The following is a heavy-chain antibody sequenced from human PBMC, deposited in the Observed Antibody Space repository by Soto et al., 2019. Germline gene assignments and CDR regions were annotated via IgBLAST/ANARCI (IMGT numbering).Heavy chain of an antibody. J-gene: IGHJ2*01. Sequence: EVQLVESGGGLVQPGGSLRLSCAASGFTFSSYEMNWVRQAPGKGLEWVSYISSSGSTIYYADSVKGRFTISRDNAKNSLYLQMNSLRAEDTAVYYCARYCSSTSGWITVTTYWYFDLWGRGTLVTVSS. D-gene: IGHD2-2*01. CDR2: ISSSGSTI. CDR1: GFTFSSYE. V-gene: IGHV3-48*03. CDR3: ARYCSSTSGWITVTTYWYFDL.